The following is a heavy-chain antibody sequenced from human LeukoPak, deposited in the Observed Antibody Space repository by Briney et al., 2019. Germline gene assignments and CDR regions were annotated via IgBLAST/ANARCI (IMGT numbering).Heavy chain of an antibody. CDR3: ARSRGGYGDYGSWFDP. CDR1: GGSIGSFF. Sequence: SETLSLTCTVSGGSIGSFFWSWIRQPPGKALEGIGYIPYSGSTKYNPTLKSRVTISVDTSENQFSLTLNSVTAADTAVYYCARSRGGYGDYGSWFDPWGQGILVTVSS. CDR2: IPYSGST. V-gene: IGHV4-59*01. J-gene: IGHJ5*02. D-gene: IGHD3-16*01.